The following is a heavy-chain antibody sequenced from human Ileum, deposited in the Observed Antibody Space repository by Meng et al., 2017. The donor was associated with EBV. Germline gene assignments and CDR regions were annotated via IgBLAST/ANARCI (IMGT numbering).Heavy chain of an antibody. CDR2: IIVGTGRT. D-gene: IGHD6-13*01. CDR1: GFTFTDYV. J-gene: IGHJ4*02. V-gene: IGHV1-3*01. Sequence: HVHLVRSGAEVKQPGASVKVSCKASGFTFTDYVIQWVRQAPGQRPEWMGWIIVGTGRTEYSQNLQGRVTITWDTSASTAYMELSSLRSEDTAVYYCARDSVIAAGSYCDYWGQGALVTVSS. CDR3: ARDSVIAAGSYCDY.